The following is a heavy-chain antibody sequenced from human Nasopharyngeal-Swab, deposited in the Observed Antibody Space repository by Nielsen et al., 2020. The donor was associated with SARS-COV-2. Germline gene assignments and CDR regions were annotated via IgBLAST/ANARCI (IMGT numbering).Heavy chain of an antibody. CDR1: GYTFTSYG. CDR3: ARLYCGGDCSYYYYYGMDV. V-gene: IGHV1-18*01. Sequence: ASVKVSCKASGYTFTSYGTSWVRQAPGQGLEWMGWISAYNGNTNYAQKLQGRVTMTTDTSTSTAYMELRSLRSDDTAVYYCARLYCGGDCSYYYYYGMDVWGQGTTVTVSS. CDR2: ISAYNGNT. J-gene: IGHJ6*02. D-gene: IGHD2-21*02.